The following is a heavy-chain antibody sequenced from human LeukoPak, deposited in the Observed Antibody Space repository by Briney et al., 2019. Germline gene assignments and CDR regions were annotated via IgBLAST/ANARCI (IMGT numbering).Heavy chain of an antibody. CDR1: GFTFSSYA. D-gene: IGHD6-13*01. Sequence: GGSLRLSCAASGFTFSSYAMSWVRQAPGKGLEWVSAISGSGGSTYYADSVKGRFTISRDNSKNTLYLQMNSLRAEDTAVYYCANVDSLSAAGNPFDYWGRGTLVTVSS. CDR2: ISGSGGST. J-gene: IGHJ4*02. V-gene: IGHV3-23*01. CDR3: ANVDSLSAAGNPFDY.